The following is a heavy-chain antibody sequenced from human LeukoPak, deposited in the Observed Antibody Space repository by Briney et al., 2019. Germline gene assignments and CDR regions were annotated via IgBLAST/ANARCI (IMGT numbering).Heavy chain of an antibody. CDR3: AKSNGYGLVDI. CDR2: IFHTGTT. D-gene: IGHD3-10*01. J-gene: IGHJ3*02. Sequence: SSETLSLTCAVSGGSISSSNWWSWVRQPPGKGLEWIGRIFHTGTTDYKTSLKGRVTISVDTSRNQFSLKLTSVTAADTAVYYCAKSNGYGLVDIWGQGTMVTVSS. V-gene: IGHV4-4*02. CDR1: GGSISSSNW.